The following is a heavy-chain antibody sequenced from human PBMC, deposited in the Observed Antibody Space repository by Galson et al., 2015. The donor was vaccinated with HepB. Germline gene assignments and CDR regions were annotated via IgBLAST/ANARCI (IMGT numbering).Heavy chain of an antibody. D-gene: IGHD1-26*01. CDR1: GYTFTSYA. CDR2: INTNTGDP. CDR3: ARPLLRGLDAFDI. J-gene: IGHJ3*02. Sequence: SVKVSCKASGYTFTSYAMNWVRQAPGQGLEWMGWINTNTGDPTYVQGFTGRFVFSLDTSVSTAYLQINSLKAEDTAVYFCARPLLRGLDAFDIWGQGTMVTVSS. V-gene: IGHV7-4-1*02.